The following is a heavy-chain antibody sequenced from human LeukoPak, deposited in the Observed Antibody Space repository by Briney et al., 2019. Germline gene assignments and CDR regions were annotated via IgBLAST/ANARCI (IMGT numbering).Heavy chain of an antibody. CDR3: AKDRFARDDYTSGNYFSPLD. D-gene: IGHD3-10*01. CDR2: ISGSGVST. CDR1: GFRFSTYG. J-gene: IGHJ4*02. V-gene: IGHV3-23*01. Sequence: GGTLRLSCVGSGFRFSTYGMSWVRQTPEKGLTWVSAISGSGVSTYYVDSVKGRFTISRDNSKNTLVLQMNSLRAEDMAVYYCAKDRFARDDYTSGNYFSPLDWGQGTLVIVSS.